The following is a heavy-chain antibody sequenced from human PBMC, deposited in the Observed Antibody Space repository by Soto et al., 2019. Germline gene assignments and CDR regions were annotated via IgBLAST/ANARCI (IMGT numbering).Heavy chain of an antibody. V-gene: IGHV1-69*06. CDR1: GGSFGNSA. CDR2: FIPVYRTL. D-gene: IGHD6-6*01. J-gene: IGHJ4*02. CDR3: ASEYSSSSGLDY. Sequence: GASVKFSCKASGGSFGNSAINWVRQTPGQGLEWLGGFIPVYRTLNYAQKFQGHVTISADKSISTAYLQWSSLKASDTAMYYCASEYSSSSGLDYWGQGTLVTVSS.